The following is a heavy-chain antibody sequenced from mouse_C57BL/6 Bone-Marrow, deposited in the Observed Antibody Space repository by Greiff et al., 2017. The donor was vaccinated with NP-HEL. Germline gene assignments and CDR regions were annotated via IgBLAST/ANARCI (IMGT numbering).Heavy chain of an antibody. CDR3: AMIQFLAWFAY. CDR1: GFTFSDYY. CDR2: ISNGGGST. J-gene: IGHJ3*01. Sequence: EVKLVESGGGLVQPGGSLKLSCAASGFTFSDYYMYWVRQTPEKRLEWVAYISNGGGSTYYPDTVKGRFTITRDHAKTTLYLQMIRLKPGDTSMYYCAMIQFLAWFAYWGQGTLVTVSA. V-gene: IGHV5-12*01.